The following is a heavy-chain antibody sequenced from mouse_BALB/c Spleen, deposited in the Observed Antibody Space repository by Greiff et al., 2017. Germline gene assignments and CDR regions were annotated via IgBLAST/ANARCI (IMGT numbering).Heavy chain of an antibody. V-gene: IGHV7-3*02. J-gene: IGHJ2*01. CDR3: AGGSSYAYFDY. D-gene: IGHD1-1*01. CDR1: GFTFTDYY. CDR2: IRNKANGYTT. Sequence: EVQLVESGGGLVQPGGSLRLSCATSGFTFTDYYMSWVRQPPGQALEWLGVIRNKANGYTTDYSASVKGRVTISRDNSQSILYLQMNTLRAEDSATYYCAGGSSYAYFDYWGQGTTLTVSA.